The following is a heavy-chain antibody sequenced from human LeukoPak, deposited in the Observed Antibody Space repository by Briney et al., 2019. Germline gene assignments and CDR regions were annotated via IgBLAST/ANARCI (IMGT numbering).Heavy chain of an antibody. D-gene: IGHD3-22*01. Sequence: ASVKVSRKASGYTFTNYAMNWVRQAPGQGLEWMGWINTNTGNPTYAQAFTGRFVFSLDTSVNTAYLQISSLKAEDTAVYYCARWAYDSGGYSQYYFDYWGQGTLVTVSS. J-gene: IGHJ4*02. CDR3: ARWAYDSGGYSQYYFDY. V-gene: IGHV7-4-1*02. CDR1: GYTFTNYA. CDR2: INTNTGNP.